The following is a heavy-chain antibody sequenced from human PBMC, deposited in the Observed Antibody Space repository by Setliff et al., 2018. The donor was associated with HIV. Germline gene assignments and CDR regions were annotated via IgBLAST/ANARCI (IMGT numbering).Heavy chain of an antibody. J-gene: IGHJ4*02. CDR3: AAWGPRYSYAPYFFDS. Sequence: SETLSLTCTVSGGSISSGSYYWSWIRQPAGKGLEWIGRIYTSGSTKYNPSLKSRVTISVDTSRNQFSLRLSSVTAADTAVYYCAAWGPRYSYAPYFFDSWGQGTLVTVSS. D-gene: IGHD5-18*01. CDR2: IYTSGST. CDR1: GGSISSGSYY. V-gene: IGHV4-61*02.